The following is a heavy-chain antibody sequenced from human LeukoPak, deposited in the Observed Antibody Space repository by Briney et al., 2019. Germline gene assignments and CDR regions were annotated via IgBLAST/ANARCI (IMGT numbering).Heavy chain of an antibody. CDR1: GFTFSSYA. J-gene: IGHJ6*02. V-gene: IGHV3-23*01. D-gene: IGHD5-12*01. CDR2: ISGSGGTT. CDR3: ARDGVATSKEYYYYYGMDV. Sequence: QPGGSLRLSCAASGFTFSSYAMSWVRQAPGKGLEWVSAISGSGGTTYYADSVKGRFTISRDNSKNTLYLQMNSLRAEDTAVYYCARDGVATSKEYYYYYGMDVWGQGTTVTVSS.